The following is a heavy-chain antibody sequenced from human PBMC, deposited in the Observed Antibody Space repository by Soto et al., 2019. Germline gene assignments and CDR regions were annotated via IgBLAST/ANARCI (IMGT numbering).Heavy chain of an antibody. V-gene: IGHV4-30-2*01. Sequence: PSETLSLTCAVSGGSISSGGYSWSWIRQPPGKGLECIGYISHSGSTYYNPSLKSRVTISLDRSKNQFSLKLSSVTAADTAVYYCARQWGDYVCDYWGQGTLVTVSS. CDR3: ARQWGDYVCDY. CDR1: GGSISSGGYS. D-gene: IGHD3-16*01. CDR2: ISHSGST. J-gene: IGHJ4*02.